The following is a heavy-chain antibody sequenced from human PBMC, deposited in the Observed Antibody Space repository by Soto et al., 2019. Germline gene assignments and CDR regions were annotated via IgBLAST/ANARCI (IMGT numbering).Heavy chain of an antibody. D-gene: IGHD6-13*01. V-gene: IGHV3-33*01. Sequence: QVQLVESGGGVVQPGRSLRLSCAASGFTFSSYGMHWVRQAPGKGLEWVAVIWYDGSNKYYADSVKGRFTISRDNSKNTLYPQMNSLRAEDTAVYYCARDTVAAAGFDYWGQGTLVTVSS. CDR1: GFTFSSYG. CDR2: IWYDGSNK. J-gene: IGHJ4*02. CDR3: ARDTVAAAGFDY.